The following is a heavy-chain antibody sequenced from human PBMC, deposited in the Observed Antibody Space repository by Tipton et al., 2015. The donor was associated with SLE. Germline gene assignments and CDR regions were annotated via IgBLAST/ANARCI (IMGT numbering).Heavy chain of an antibody. J-gene: IGHJ4*02. V-gene: IGHV3-72*01. Sequence: SLRLSCAASGFTFSDHYMDWVRQAPGKGLEWVGRTRNKANSYTTEYAASVKGRFTISRDDSKNSLYLQMISLRAEDTAVYYCANPYCSSTSCYKRGDYWGQGTLVTVSS. D-gene: IGHD2-2*02. CDR1: GFTFSDHY. CDR3: ANPYCSSTSCYKRGDY. CDR2: TRNKANSYTT.